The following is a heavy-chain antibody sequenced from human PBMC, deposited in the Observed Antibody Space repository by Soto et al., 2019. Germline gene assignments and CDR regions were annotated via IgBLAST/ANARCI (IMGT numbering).Heavy chain of an antibody. V-gene: IGHV4-34*01. Sequence: QVQLQQWGAGLLKPSATLSLTCAVYGRSFSGYYWSWIRQPPGKGLEWIGEINHSGSTNYNPSLQSRVTISVDTSQNQFSLTLSSVTAADTAVYYCARAYGGNSVVFDYWGQGTLVTVSS. J-gene: IGHJ4*02. CDR2: INHSGST. CDR3: ARAYGGNSVVFDY. CDR1: GRSFSGYY. D-gene: IGHD4-17*01.